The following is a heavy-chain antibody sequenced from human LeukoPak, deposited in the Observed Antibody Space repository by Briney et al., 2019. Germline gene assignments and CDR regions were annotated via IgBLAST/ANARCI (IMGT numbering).Heavy chain of an antibody. J-gene: IGHJ4*02. CDR1: GGSIRSYY. Sequence: SETLSLTCTVSGGSIRSYYWSWIQQPPGKGLEWIGYIYYSGSTNYNPSLKSRVTISVDTSKNQFSLKLSSVTAADTAVYYCARDGGGYSYGFDYWGQGTLVTVSS. CDR2: IYYSGST. D-gene: IGHD5-18*01. V-gene: IGHV4-59*01. CDR3: ARDGGGYSYGFDY.